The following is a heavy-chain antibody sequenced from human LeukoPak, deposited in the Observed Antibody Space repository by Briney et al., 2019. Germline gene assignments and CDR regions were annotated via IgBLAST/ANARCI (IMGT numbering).Heavy chain of an antibody. J-gene: IGHJ4*02. CDR2: ISSSGSTI. CDR3: ASGTHDYNDS. CDR1: GFTFSSYE. V-gene: IGHV3-48*03. Sequence: PGGSLRLSCAASGFTFSSYEMNWVRQAPGKGLGWVSYISSSGSTIYYADSVKGRFTISRDNAKNSLYLQMNSLRAEDTAVYYCASGTHDYNDSWGQGTLVTVSS.